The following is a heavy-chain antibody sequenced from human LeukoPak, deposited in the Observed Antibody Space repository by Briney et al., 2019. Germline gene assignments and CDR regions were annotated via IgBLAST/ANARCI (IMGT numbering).Heavy chain of an antibody. J-gene: IGHJ4*02. V-gene: IGHV4-39*01. D-gene: IGHD5-18*01. CDR1: GGSISSSSFH. Sequence: PSETLSLTCTVSGGSISSSSFHWGWIRQSPGKGLECLGSIYYTGITYYNPSLKSRLTISVDTSKRQFSLKLSSVTAAGTAVYYCARHRGYRNPADSWGQGTLVTVSS. CDR2: IYYTGIT. CDR3: ARHRGYRNPADS.